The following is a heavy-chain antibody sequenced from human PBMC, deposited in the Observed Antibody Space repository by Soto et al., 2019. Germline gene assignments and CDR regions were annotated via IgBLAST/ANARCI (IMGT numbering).Heavy chain of an antibody. J-gene: IGHJ6*02. V-gene: IGHV3-33*01. CDR2: IWYDGSSK. CDR3: AGEHSGWADSYGMDV. CDR1: GFTLSSYG. Sequence: QVQLVESGGGVVQPGRSLRLSCAASGFTLSSYGMQLVREAPGKGLEWVAVIWYDGSSKHYADAVKGRFTTSRDSSKNPLQLQMNSLSDEDTAEYYGAGEHSGWADSYGMDVWGQGTTVTVPS. D-gene: IGHD6-19*01.